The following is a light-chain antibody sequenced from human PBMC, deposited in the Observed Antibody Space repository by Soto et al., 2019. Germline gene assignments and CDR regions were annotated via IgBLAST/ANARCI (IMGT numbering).Light chain of an antibody. J-gene: IGLJ1*01. CDR3: AAWDDTVRSYV. CDR2: RDN. Sequence: QSVLTQPPSVSGTPGQRVTISCSGGISNIGTNYVHWFQQLPGTAPKVLSNRDNQRPSGVPDRFSGSESGTSASLAISGLRSEDEAEYYCAAWDDTVRSYVFGTGTKLTVL. V-gene: IGLV1-47*01. CDR1: ISNIGTNY.